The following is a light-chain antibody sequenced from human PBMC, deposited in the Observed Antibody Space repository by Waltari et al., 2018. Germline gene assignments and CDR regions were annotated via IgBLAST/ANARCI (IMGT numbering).Light chain of an antibody. J-gene: IGLJ2*01. CDR2: GKN. CDR3: HSRDASGSGGA. V-gene: IGLV3-19*01. Sequence: SSDLTQDPAVFVALGQTVRITCHGDILRTYYGNWCRQKPGQPLEIVIYGKNNRPSGFPNRFSGSSSADTASLTITGAQAEDEAYYYCHSRDASGSGGAFGGGTKLTVL. CDR1: ILRTYY.